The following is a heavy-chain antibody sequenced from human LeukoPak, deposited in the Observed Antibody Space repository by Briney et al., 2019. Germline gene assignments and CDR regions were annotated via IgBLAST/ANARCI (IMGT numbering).Heavy chain of an antibody. CDR3: ARATYDFWSGSHGMDV. CDR2: IYYSGST. CDR1: GGSISSYY. J-gene: IGHJ6*02. V-gene: IGHV4-59*12. D-gene: IGHD3-3*01. Sequence: PSETLSLTCTVSGGSISSYYWSWIRQPPGKGLEWIGYIYYSGSTNYNPSLKSRVTISVDTSKNQFSLKLSSVTAADTAVYYCARATYDFWSGSHGMDVWGQGTTVTVSS.